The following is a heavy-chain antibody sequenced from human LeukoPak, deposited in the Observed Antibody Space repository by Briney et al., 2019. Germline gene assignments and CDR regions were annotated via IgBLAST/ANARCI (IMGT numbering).Heavy chain of an antibody. D-gene: IGHD3-3*01. V-gene: IGHV5-51*01. CDR3: ARQRTSDFWGDSSGYYFDY. CDR2: IYPGDSNT. J-gene: IGHJ4*02. Sequence: GESLKISCKGSGYSFTSYWIAWVRQMPRKGLEWMGIIYPGDSNTRYSPSFQGQVTISADKSINTAYLQWSSLKDSDTAMYYCARQRTSDFWGDSSGYYFDYWGQGTLVTVSS. CDR1: GYSFTSYW.